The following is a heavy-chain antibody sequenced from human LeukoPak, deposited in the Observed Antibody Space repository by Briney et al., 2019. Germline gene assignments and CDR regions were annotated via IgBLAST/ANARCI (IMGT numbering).Heavy chain of an antibody. CDR1: GFSFSSYT. Sequence: GGSLRLSCVASGFSFSSYTMSWVRQAPGKGLEWVAKMKEDGSDIHYVDSVKDRFTICRDNAKNSLCLQMSSLRVEDTAVYYCARGGARYLDSWGQGTLVTVSS. J-gene: IGHJ4*02. CDR3: ARGGARYLDS. V-gene: IGHV3-7*01. D-gene: IGHD3-9*01. CDR2: MKEDGSDI.